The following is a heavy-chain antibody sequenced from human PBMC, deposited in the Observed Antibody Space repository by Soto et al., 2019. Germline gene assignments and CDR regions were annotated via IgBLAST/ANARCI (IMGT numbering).Heavy chain of an antibody. CDR1: GFTFSSYG. D-gene: IGHD3-9*01. Sequence: QVQLVESGGGVVQPGRSLRLSCAASGFTFSSYGMHWVRQAPGKGLEWVAVISYDGSNKYYADSVKGRFTISRDNSKNTLYLQMNSLRAEDTAVYYCAKAQYYDILTGYYTPFDPWGQGTLVTVSS. CDR2: ISYDGSNK. V-gene: IGHV3-30*18. J-gene: IGHJ5*02. CDR3: AKAQYYDILTGYYTPFDP.